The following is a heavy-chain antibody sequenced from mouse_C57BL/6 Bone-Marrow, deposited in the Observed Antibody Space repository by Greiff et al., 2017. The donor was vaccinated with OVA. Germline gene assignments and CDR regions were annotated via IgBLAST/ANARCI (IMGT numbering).Heavy chain of an antibody. CDR1: GYTFTSYW. Sequence: QVQLQQPGAELVKPGASVKMSCKASGYTFTSYWITWVKQRPGQGLEWIGDIYPGSGSTNYNEKFKSKATLTVDTSSSTAYMQLSSLTSEDSAVYYCAREGPVIYYDSSWVAYWGQGTLVTVSA. V-gene: IGHV1-55*01. CDR2: IYPGSGST. CDR3: AREGPVIYYDSSWVAY. J-gene: IGHJ3*01. D-gene: IGHD2-4*01.